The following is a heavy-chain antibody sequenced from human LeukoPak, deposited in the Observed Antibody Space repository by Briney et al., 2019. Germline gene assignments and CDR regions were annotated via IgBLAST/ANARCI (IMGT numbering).Heavy chain of an antibody. CDR3: ARGSNWNRFDY. V-gene: IGHV4-59*01. Sequence: PSETLSLTCTGSGGSISSYYWSWIRQPPGKGVEWIGYIYYSGSTNYNPSLKSRVTISVDTSKNQFSLKLSSVTAADTAVYYCARGSNWNRFDYWGQGTLVTVSS. D-gene: IGHD1-1*01. J-gene: IGHJ4*02. CDR2: IYYSGST. CDR1: GGSISSYY.